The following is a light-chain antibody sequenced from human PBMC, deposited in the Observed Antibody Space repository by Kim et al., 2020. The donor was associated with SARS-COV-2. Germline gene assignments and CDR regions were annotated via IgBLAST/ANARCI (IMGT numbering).Light chain of an antibody. Sequence: QSALTQPRSVSGSPGQSVTISCTGTSSDVGGYNYVSWYQQHPVKAPKLMIYDVSKRPSGVPDRFSGSKSGNTASLTISGLQAEDEADYCCCSYAGSYTLVFGGGTQLTVL. J-gene: IGLJ3*02. CDR3: CSYAGSYTLV. CDR2: DVS. CDR1: SSDVGGYNY. V-gene: IGLV2-11*01.